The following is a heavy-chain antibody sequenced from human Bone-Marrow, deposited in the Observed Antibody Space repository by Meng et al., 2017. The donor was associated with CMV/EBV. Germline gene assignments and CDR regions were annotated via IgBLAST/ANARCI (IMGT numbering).Heavy chain of an antibody. CDR1: GFTFRRDA. V-gene: IGHV3-30*04. J-gene: IGHJ2*01. D-gene: IGHD3-22*01. Sequence: GFTFRRDAMHWVRQAPGKGPEWVAVISYDGRHKYYVDSVKGRFTISRDNSKNTVYLQMNSLRADDTTIYYCARSYDSSAYYLRYFDLWGRGTLVTVSS. CDR2: ISYDGRHK. CDR3: ARSYDSSAYYLRYFDL.